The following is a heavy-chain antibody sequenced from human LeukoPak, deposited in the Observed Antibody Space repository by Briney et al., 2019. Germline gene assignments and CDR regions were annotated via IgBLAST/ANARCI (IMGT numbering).Heavy chain of an antibody. CDR1: GFTFSGYW. V-gene: IGHV3-7*01. CDR2: IKQDGSEK. D-gene: IGHD2-2*01. Sequence: GGSLRLSCAASGFTFSGYWMSWVRQAPGKGLEWVANIKQDGSEKYYVDSVKGRFTISRDNAKNSLYLQMNSLRAEDTAVYYCARDPSFLGYCSSTSCHLFDYWGQGTLVTVSS. CDR3: ARDPSFLGYCSSTSCHLFDY. J-gene: IGHJ4*02.